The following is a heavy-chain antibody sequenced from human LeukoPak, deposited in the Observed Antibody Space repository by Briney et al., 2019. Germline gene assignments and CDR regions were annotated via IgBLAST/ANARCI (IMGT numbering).Heavy chain of an antibody. D-gene: IGHD6-6*01. CDR2: IYTSGST. Sequence: PSETLSLTCTASGGSISSYYWSWIRQPAGKGLEWIGRIYTSGSTNYNPSLKSRVTMSVDTSKNQFSLKLSSVTAADTAVYYCARSIAARLDYYYYMDVWGKGTTVTVSS. V-gene: IGHV4-4*07. CDR3: ARSIAARLDYYYYMDV. CDR1: GGSISSYY. J-gene: IGHJ6*03.